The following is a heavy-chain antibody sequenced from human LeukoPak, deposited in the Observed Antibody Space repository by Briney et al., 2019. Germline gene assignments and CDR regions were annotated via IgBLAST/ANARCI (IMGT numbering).Heavy chain of an antibody. CDR2: ISSSGSPK. V-gene: IGHV3-11*04. D-gene: IGHD6-19*01. Sequence: GRSLRLSCAASGFTFSDYYMSWIRQAPGKGLEWVSYISSSGSPKFYADSVKGRFTISRDNAKNSLYLQMNSLRAEDTAVYYCASPRGDSSGWYLAFDIWGQGTMVTVSS. J-gene: IGHJ3*02. CDR1: GFTFSDYY. CDR3: ASPRGDSSGWYLAFDI.